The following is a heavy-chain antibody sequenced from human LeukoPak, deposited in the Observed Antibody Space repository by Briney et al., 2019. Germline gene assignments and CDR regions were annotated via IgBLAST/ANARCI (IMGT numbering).Heavy chain of an antibody. CDR3: AELGITMIGGV. CDR1: GFTFSNYW. V-gene: IGHV3-7*01. Sequence: PGGSLRLSCAASGFTFSNYWMSWVRQSPGKGLEWVANIKQDGSDKYYLDSVKGRFTISRDSAKNSLYLQMNSLRAEDTAVYYCAELGITMIGGVWGKGTTVTISS. D-gene: IGHD3-10*02. J-gene: IGHJ6*03. CDR2: IKQDGSDK.